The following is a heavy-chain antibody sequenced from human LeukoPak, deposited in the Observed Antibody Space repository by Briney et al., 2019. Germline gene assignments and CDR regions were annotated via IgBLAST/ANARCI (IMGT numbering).Heavy chain of an antibody. Sequence: TSETLSLTCTVSGGSISSSGYYWGWIRQPPGKGLEWIGSIYYSGSTNYNPSLKSRVTISVDTSKNQFSLKLTSVTAADTAVYYCTRGQGYGDYGDYWGQGTLVTVSS. D-gene: IGHD4-17*01. CDR2: IYYSGST. CDR3: TRGQGYGDYGDY. V-gene: IGHV4-39*07. CDR1: GGSISSSGYY. J-gene: IGHJ4*02.